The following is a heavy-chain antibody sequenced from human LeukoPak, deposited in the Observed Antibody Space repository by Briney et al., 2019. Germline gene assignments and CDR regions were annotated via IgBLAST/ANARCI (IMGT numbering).Heavy chain of an antibody. Sequence: GGSLRLSCATSGFPFSDFSMSWVRQAPGKGLEWVANIKQDGSEKYYVDSVKGRFTISRDNAKNSLYLQMNSLRAEDTAVYYCARGGDSNTPFDYWGQGTLVTVSS. V-gene: IGHV3-7*01. J-gene: IGHJ4*02. D-gene: IGHD4-11*01. CDR2: IKQDGSEK. CDR3: ARGGDSNTPFDY. CDR1: GFPFSDFS.